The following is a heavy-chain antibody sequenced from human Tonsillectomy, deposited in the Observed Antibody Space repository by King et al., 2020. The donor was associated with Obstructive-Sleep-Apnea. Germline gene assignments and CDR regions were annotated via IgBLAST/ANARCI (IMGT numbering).Heavy chain of an antibody. J-gene: IGHJ4*02. D-gene: IGHD6-13*01. CDR3: AKDMSGGWYGPSDS. CDR1: GFTFDDYA. V-gene: IGHV3-9*01. Sequence: VQLVDSWGGLVQPGRSLRLSCAASGFTFDDYAIDWVRQAPGKGLEWGSGINWNSVSIGYADSLKGRFTISRDNAKNSVSLQLNRLRPEDTALYYCAKDMSGGWYGPSDSWGQGTLVTVPS. CDR2: INWNSVSI.